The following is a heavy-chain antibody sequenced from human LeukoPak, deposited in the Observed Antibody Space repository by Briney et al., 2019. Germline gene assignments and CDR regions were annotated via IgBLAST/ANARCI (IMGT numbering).Heavy chain of an antibody. CDR1: GFTLSNFA. CDR3: AKARGGTYQTYFFDY. J-gene: IGHJ4*02. D-gene: IGHD1-26*01. CDR2: SGSGGDI. V-gene: IGHV3-23*01. Sequence: GGSLRLSCVASGFTLSNFAMNWVRQAPGKGLEWVSLSGSGGDIYYVDSVKGRFTISRDNSKKTLYLQMNSLRAEDTAVYYCAKARGGTYQTYFFDYWGQGTLVTVSS.